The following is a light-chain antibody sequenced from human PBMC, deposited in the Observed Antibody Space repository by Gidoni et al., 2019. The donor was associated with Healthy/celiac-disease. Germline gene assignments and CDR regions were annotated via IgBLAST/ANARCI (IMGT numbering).Light chain of an antibody. CDR2: QAS. CDR3: QQYNTDPYT. J-gene: IGKJ2*01. CDR1: QTISSW. V-gene: IGKV1-5*03. Sequence: DIQMTQSPSILSASVGDRVTIPCRASQTISSWLAWYQQKPGKAPKLLISQASSLESGVPSRFSGSGSGTEFTLTISSMQPDDFATYCCQQYNTDPYTFGQGTKLEIK.